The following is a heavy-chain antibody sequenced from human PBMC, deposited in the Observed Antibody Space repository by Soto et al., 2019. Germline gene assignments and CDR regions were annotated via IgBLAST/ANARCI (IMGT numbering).Heavy chain of an antibody. CDR3: ARAIAVAVPYYYGMDL. J-gene: IGHJ6*02. D-gene: IGHD6-19*01. V-gene: IGHV3-21*01. CDR2: ITYTSSYI. CDR1: GFTFSSYD. Sequence: EVQLVESGGGLVKPGGSLRLSCAASGFTFSSYDMNWVRRAPGKGLEWVSYITYTSSYIYVADSVKGRFTISRDNAKNSVYLHMNRLRAGDTAVYYCARAIAVAVPYYYGMDLWGQGTTVTVSS.